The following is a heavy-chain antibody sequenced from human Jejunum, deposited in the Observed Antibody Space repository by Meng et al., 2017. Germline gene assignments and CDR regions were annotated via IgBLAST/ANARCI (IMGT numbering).Heavy chain of an antibody. CDR2: ININASAT. J-gene: IGHJ4*02. Sequence: ELHRVESGRGLGQPSGPLTLSCAASGFCISSFSMYWARLAPVKGLVWVSSININASATSYEDSVHSRLVIFRDNTKNNLYLQIHSLRAEDTSVYYCGPRSAGDYWGQGTLVTVSS. CDR3: GPRSAGDY. V-gene: IGHV3-74*03. CDR1: GFCISSFS.